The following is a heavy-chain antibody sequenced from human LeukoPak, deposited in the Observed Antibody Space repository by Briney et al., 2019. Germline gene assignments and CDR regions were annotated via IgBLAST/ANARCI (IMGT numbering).Heavy chain of an antibody. Sequence: GSLRLSCSASGFTFSSYAMHWVRQAPGKGLEYVSAISSNGGSTYYADSVKGRFTISRDNSKNTLYLQMSSLRAEDTAVYYCVKGTRYCSGGSCLDDCWGQGTLVTVSS. D-gene: IGHD2-15*01. CDR3: VKGTRYCSGGSCLDDC. CDR1: GFTFSSYA. V-gene: IGHV3-64D*06. CDR2: ISSNGGST. J-gene: IGHJ4*02.